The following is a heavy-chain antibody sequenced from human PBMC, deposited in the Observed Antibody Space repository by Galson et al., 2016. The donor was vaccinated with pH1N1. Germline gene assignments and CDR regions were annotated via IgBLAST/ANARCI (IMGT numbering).Heavy chain of an antibody. CDR1: GFTFHDYG. CDR3: AKARTSGSYHFDY. V-gene: IGHV3-9*01. J-gene: IGHJ4*02. CDR2: ISWNSGTV. Sequence: SLRLSCAASGFTFHDYGMHWVRQASGMGLEWVSGISWNSGTVDYAESVKGRFTISRDNGKNSLYLQMNSLRAEDTALYYCAKARTSGSYHFDYWGQGTLVTVSS. D-gene: IGHD6-19*01.